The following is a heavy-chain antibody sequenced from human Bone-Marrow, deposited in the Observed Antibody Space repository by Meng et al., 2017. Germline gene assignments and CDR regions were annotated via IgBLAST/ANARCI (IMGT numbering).Heavy chain of an antibody. Sequence: LSLTCAASGFTFSSYSMNWVRQAPGKGLEWVSSISSSSSYIYYADSVKGRFTISRDNAKNSLYLQKNSLRAEDTAVYYCASTYYYGSGGNRVSPNFYYWGQGALVTVSS. J-gene: IGHJ4*02. CDR1: GFTFSSYS. CDR3: ASTYYYGSGGNRVSPNFYY. V-gene: IGHV3-21*01. CDR2: ISSSSSYI. D-gene: IGHD3-10*01.